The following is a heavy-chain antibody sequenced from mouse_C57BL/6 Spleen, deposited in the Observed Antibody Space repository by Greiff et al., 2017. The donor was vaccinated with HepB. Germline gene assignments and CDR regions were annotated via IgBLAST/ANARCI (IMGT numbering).Heavy chain of an antibody. D-gene: IGHD4-1*01. CDR2: INPNNGGT. Sequence: EVQLQQSGPELVKPGASVKISCKASGYTFTDYYMNWVKQSHGKSLEWIGDINPNNGGTSYTPKFKGKATLTVDKSSSPAYLELRSLTSEDSAVYYCEELTGSSWFAYWGQGTLVTVSA. J-gene: IGHJ3*01. CDR1: GYTFTDYY. V-gene: IGHV1-26*01. CDR3: EELTGSSWFAY.